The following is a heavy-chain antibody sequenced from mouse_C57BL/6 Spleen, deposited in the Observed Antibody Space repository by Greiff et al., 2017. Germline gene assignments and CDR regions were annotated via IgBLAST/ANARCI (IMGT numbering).Heavy chain of an antibody. D-gene: IGHD2-5*01. CDR1: GYAFTNYL. V-gene: IGHV1-54*01. Sequence: QVQLQQSGAELVRPGTSVKVSCKASGYAFTNYLIEWVKQRPGQGLEWIGVINPGSGGTNYNEKFKGKATLTADKSSSTADMQLSSLTSEDSAVYFCARSAYYSNYNAMDYWGQGTSVTVSS. CDR2: INPGSGGT. CDR3: ARSAYYSNYNAMDY. J-gene: IGHJ4*01.